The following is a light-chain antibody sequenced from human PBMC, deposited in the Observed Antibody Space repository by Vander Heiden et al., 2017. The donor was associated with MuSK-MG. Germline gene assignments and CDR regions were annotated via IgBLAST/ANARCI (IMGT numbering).Light chain of an antibody. J-gene: IGKJ2*01. Sequence: DSQMTQSPSTLSASVGDRVTITCRASQSISSWLAWYQQKPGKAPKLLIYKASSLESGVPSRFSGSGSGTEFTLTISSLQPDDFATYYCEQYNSYPYTVGQGTKLEIK. CDR1: QSISSW. CDR3: EQYNSYPYT. V-gene: IGKV1-5*03. CDR2: KAS.